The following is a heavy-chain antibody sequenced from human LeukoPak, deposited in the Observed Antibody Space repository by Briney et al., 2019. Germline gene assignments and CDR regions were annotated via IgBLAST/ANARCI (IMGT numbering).Heavy chain of an antibody. CDR3: ARSYYDSSGSGGDAFDI. D-gene: IGHD3-22*01. Sequence: GGSLRLSCAASGFIFNNYGLIWFRQAPGKGLEWVSVIYSVGSTYYADSVKGRFTISRDNSKNTLYLQMNSLRAEDTAVYYCARSYYDSSGSGGDAFDIWGQGTMVTVSS. CDR2: IYSVGST. V-gene: IGHV3-53*01. CDR1: GFIFNNYG. J-gene: IGHJ3*02.